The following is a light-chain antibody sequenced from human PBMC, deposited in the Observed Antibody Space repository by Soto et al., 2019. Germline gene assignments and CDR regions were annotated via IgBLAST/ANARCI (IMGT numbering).Light chain of an antibody. V-gene: IGKV3-15*01. CDR2: GAS. CDR1: HSVSSS. CDR3: QQYGSSPPWT. J-gene: IGKJ2*02. Sequence: EIVMTQSPATLSVSPGERATLFCRASHSVSSSLAWYQQKPGQAPRLLIHGASTRATGIPARFSGSGSGTEFTLTISSLQSEDFAVYYCQQYGSSPPWTFGQGTKMEIK.